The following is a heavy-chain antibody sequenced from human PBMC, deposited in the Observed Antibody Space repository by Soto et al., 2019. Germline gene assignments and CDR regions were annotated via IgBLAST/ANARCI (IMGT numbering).Heavy chain of an antibody. V-gene: IGHV3-30-3*01. CDR1: GFTFSSFS. Sequence: GGSLRLSCAASGFTFSSFSLHWVRQAPGKGLEWLALISYDGSHKYNADAVKGRFTISRDNSKNTLYLQLNSLRLEDTAVYYCARTTTVAGTPEFDYWGQGTLVTVSS. CDR3: ARTTTVAGTPEFDY. D-gene: IGHD6-19*01. J-gene: IGHJ4*02. CDR2: ISYDGSHK.